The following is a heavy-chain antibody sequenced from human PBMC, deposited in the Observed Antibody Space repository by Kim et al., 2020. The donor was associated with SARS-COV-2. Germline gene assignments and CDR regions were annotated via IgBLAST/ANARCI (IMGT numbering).Heavy chain of an antibody. CDR1: GGSFSGYY. CDR3: ARGVTDVVVVVAATQNWFDP. V-gene: IGHV4-34*01. J-gene: IGHJ5*02. CDR2: INHSGST. Sequence: SETLSLTCAVYGGSFSGYYWSWIRQPPGKGLEWIGEINHSGSTNYNPSLKSRVTISVDTSKNQFSLKLSSVTAADTAVYYCARGVTDVVVVVAATQNWFDPWGQGTLVTVSS. D-gene: IGHD2-15*01.